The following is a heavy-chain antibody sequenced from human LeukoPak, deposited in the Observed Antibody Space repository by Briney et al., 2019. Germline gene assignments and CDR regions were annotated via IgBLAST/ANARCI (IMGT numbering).Heavy chain of an antibody. CDR2: IIPIFGTA. CDR3: ARMGGGIVVVPAAILFDY. Sequence: SVKVSCKASGYTFTSYDINWVRQAPGQGLEWMGGIIPIFGTANYAQKFQGRVTITADESTSTAYMELSSLRSEDTAVYYCARMGGGIVVVPAAILFDYWGQGTLVTVSS. CDR1: GYTFTSYD. V-gene: IGHV1-69*13. D-gene: IGHD2-2*02. J-gene: IGHJ4*02.